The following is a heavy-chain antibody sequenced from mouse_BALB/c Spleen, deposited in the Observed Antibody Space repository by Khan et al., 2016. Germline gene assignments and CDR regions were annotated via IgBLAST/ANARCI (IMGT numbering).Heavy chain of an antibody. CDR3: ARGNSYYDYDY. CDR2: IYPGDGDT. CDR1: GYTFTTYW. Sequence: QVQLQQSGAELARPGASVKLSCKASGYTFTTYWMQWVKQRPGQGLEWIGAIYPGDGDTRYTQKFKGKATLTADQSSSTAYMQLSSLASRDSSVYYCARGNSYYDYDYWGQGTTLTVSS. J-gene: IGHJ2*01. D-gene: IGHD2-4*01. V-gene: IGHV1-87*01.